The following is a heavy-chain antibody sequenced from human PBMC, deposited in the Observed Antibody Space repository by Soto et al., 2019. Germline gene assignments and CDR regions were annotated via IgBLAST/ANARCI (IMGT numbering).Heavy chain of an antibody. CDR1: GGSISSSSYY. J-gene: IGHJ2*01. CDR2: IYYSGST. Sequence: SETLSLTCTVSGGSISSSSYYWGWIRQPPGKGLEWIGSIYYSGSTYYNPSLKSRVTISVDTSKNQFSLKLSSVTAADTAVYYCETTTVTTKYWYFDLWRRGTLDPVSS. D-gene: IGHD4-17*01. CDR3: ETTTVTTKYWYFDL. V-gene: IGHV4-39*01.